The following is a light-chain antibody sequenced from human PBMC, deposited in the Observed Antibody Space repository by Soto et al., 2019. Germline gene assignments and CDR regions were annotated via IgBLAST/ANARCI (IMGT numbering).Light chain of an antibody. J-gene: IGKJ2*01. CDR2: GAS. V-gene: IGKV3-20*01. CDR1: QSVSSSSS. CDR3: RQYGSSPSYT. Sequence: EIVLTQSPGTLSLSPGERATLSCRASQSVSSSSSLAWYQQKPGQAPRLLIYGASSRATGIPDRFSGSGSATYFTLTISRLEPDDFGVYYCRQYGSSPSYTFGQGTKLEIK.